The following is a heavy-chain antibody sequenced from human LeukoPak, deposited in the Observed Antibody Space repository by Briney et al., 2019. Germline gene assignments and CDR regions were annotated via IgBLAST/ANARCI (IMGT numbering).Heavy chain of an antibody. D-gene: IGHD5-18*01. CDR3: ARARGYSYGYYFDY. Sequence: SETLSLTCAVSGGSISSGGYSWSWIRQPPGQGLEWIGYIYHSGSTYYNPSLKSRVTISVDRSKNQFSLKLSSVTAADTAVYYCARARGYSYGYYFDYWGQGTLVTVSS. J-gene: IGHJ4*02. CDR2: IYHSGST. V-gene: IGHV4-30-2*01. CDR1: GGSISSGGYS.